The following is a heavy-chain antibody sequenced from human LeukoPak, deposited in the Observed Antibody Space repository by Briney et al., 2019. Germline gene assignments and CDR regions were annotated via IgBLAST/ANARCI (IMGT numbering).Heavy chain of an antibody. CDR2: IRYDGSNK. D-gene: IGHD3-22*01. CDR1: GFTFSSYG. J-gene: IGHJ4*02. V-gene: IGHV3-30*02. Sequence: GGSLRLSCAAYGFTFSSYGMHWVRQAPGKGLEWVAFIRYDGSNKYYADSVKGRFTISRDNSKNTLYLQMNSLRAEDTAVYYCAKGGLVFVVVALSDYWGQGTLVTVSS. CDR3: AKGGLVFVVVALSDY.